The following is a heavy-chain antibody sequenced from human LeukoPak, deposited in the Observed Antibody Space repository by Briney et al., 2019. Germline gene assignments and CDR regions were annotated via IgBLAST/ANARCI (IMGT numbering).Heavy chain of an antibody. J-gene: IGHJ3*02. CDR1: GGTFSSYA. CDR3: AREYYYDSPHAFDI. V-gene: IGHV1-69*04. CDR2: IIPTLGIA. D-gene: IGHD3-22*01. Sequence: SVKVSCKASGGTFSSYAISWVRQAPGQGLEWMGRIIPTLGIANYAQKFQGRVTITADKSTSTAYMELSSLRSEDTAVYYCAREYYYDSPHAFDIWGQGTMVTVSS.